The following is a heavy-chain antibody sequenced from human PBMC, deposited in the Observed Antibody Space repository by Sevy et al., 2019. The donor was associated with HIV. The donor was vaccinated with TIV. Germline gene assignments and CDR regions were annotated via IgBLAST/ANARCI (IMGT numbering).Heavy chain of an antibody. CDR2: IRRNSYEPYGGTT. J-gene: IGHJ4*02. CDR1: GFTFGDYA. CDR3: TRALATVVTPEYYFDY. Sequence: GGSLRLSCTVSGFTFGDYAMSWFRQAPGKGLEWVAFIRRNSYEPYGGTTEYAASVKGRFTISRDDSKSIAYLQMNSLKTEDTAVYYCTRALATVVTPEYYFDYWGQGTLGTVSS. V-gene: IGHV3-49*03. D-gene: IGHD4-17*01.